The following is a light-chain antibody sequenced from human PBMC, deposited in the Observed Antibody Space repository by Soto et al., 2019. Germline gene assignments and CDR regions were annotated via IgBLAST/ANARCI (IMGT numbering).Light chain of an antibody. J-gene: IGKJ4*01. V-gene: IGKV3-11*01. CDR2: DAS. CDR1: QSVSTY. Sequence: EIVLSQSPATLSLSPGERATLSCRASQSVSTYLAWYQQKPGQAHRLLISDASNRATGIPARFSGSGSGTDFTLTISSLDPEDFAVYYCQQRSNWPLTFGGGTKVEIK. CDR3: QQRSNWPLT.